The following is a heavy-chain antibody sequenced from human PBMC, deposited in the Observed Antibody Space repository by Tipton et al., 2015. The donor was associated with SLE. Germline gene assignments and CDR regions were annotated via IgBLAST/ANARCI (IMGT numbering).Heavy chain of an antibody. D-gene: IGHD3-9*01. V-gene: IGHV4-4*02. J-gene: IGHJ4*02. CDR2: IHHSGST. CDR3: VRDKRYFDSPVKY. Sequence: TLSLTCAVSGGSIRSSNWWSWVRQPPGKGLEWIGEIHHSGSTNSNPSLKSRVTISVDKSKNQFSLKLSSVTVADTAVYYCVRDKRYFDSPVKYWGQGILVTVSS. CDR1: GGSIRSSNW.